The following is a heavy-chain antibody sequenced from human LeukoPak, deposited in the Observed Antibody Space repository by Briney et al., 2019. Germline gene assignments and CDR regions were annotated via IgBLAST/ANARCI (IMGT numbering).Heavy chain of an antibody. D-gene: IGHD3-22*01. J-gene: IGHJ3*02. CDR1: GYTFTGYY. CDR3: ARPMIGLLDAFDI. CDR2: INPNSGGT. V-gene: IGHV1-2*02. Sequence: ASVKVSCKSSGYTFTGYYMLWVRQAPGQGLEWMGWINPNSGGTNYAQKFQGRVTMTRDTSISTAYMELSRLRSDDTAVYYCARPMIGLLDAFDIWGQGTMVTVSS.